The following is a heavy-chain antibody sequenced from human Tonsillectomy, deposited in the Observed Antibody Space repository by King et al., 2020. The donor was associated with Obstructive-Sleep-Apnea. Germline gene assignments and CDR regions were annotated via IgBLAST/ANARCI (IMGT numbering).Heavy chain of an antibody. CDR3: ARGNYDFLSGYYGY. J-gene: IGHJ4*02. D-gene: IGHD3-3*01. Sequence: VQLVQSGGGVVQPGRSLRLSCAASGFTFSSYAMHWVRQAPGKGLEWVAVISYDGSNKYYADSVKGRITISRDNSKNTLYLQMNSLRAEDTAVYYCARGNYDFLSGYYGYWGQGTLVTVSS. CDR1: GFTFSSYA. V-gene: IGHV3-30*04. CDR2: ISYDGSNK.